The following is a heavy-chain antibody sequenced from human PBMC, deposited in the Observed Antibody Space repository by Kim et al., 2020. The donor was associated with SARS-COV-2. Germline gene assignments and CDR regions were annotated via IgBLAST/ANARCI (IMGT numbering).Heavy chain of an antibody. CDR1: GLPVSNYG. D-gene: IGHD3-9*01. Sequence: GGSLRLSCAASGLPVSNYGMHWVRQAPGKGLEWVAVLWSDGSNAYYADSVRGRFTISTDTCTNMVYLQMSSLSAEDTAVYYCVRYFKGPFDYWGDGSRVT. CDR2: LWSDGSNA. CDR3: VRYFKGPFDY. V-gene: IGHV3-33*01. J-gene: IGHJ4*03.